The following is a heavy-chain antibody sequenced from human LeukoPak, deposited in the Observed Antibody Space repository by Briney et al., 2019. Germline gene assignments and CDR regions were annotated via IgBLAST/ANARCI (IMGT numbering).Heavy chain of an antibody. V-gene: IGHV4-61*02. CDR2: IYSTGKT. Sequence: PSETLSPTCTVSGGSISYGSYYWSWIRQPAGKGLEWIGRIYSTGKTNYNPSLESRVTISVDTSKNQFSLKLSSVTAADTAVYYCASSLITPTNWFDPWGQGTLVTVSS. CDR3: ASSLITPTNWFDP. CDR1: GGSISYGSYY. J-gene: IGHJ5*02. D-gene: IGHD2-15*01.